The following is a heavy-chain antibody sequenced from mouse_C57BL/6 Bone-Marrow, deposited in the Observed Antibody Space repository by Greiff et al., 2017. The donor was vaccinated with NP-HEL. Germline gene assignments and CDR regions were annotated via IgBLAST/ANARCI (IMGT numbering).Heavy chain of an antibody. CDR3: ARRGIYYDPGTWFAY. CDR1: GFTFSSCG. CDR2: ISSGGSYT. Sequence: EVHLVESGGDLVKPGGSLKLSCAASGFTFSSCGMSWVRQTPDKRLEWVATISSGGSYTYYPDSVKGRFTISRDNAKNTLYLQMSSLKSEDTAMYYCARRGIYYDPGTWFAYWGQGTLVTVSA. J-gene: IGHJ3*01. D-gene: IGHD2-4*01. V-gene: IGHV5-6*01.